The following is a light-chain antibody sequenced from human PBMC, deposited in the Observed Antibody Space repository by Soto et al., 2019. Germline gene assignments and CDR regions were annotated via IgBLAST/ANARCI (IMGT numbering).Light chain of an antibody. CDR1: QTLSINS. CDR3: QQYDGAPLT. CDR2: GAS. J-gene: IGKJ3*01. Sequence: IVLTQSPGTLSLSPGERATLFCRASQTLSINSLAWYQQKPGQAPRLLIYGASTRHTGIPDRFNGSGSGTDFALTINRLEPEDFAVYYCQQYDGAPLTFGPGTKVEIK. V-gene: IGKV3-20*01.